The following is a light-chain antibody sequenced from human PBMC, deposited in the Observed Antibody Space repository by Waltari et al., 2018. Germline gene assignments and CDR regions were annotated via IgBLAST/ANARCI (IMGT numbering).Light chain of an antibody. CDR3: QQRSNWPPRYT. CDR1: QSASSSY. V-gene: IGKV3-11*01. Sequence: DIVLTQSPATLSLSPGERATLSCTASQSASSSYFAWYQQKPGQAPRLLIYDASNRATGIPARFSGSGSGTDFTLTISSLEPEDVAVYYCQQRSNWPPRYTFGQGTKLEIK. CDR2: DAS. J-gene: IGKJ2*01.